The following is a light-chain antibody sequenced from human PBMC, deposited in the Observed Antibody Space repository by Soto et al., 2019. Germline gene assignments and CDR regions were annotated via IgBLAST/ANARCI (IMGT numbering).Light chain of an antibody. CDR1: QSVSSD. CDR3: QQYNTWPPYT. Sequence: EIVMTQSPATLSVSPGERATLSCRASQSVSSDLAWYQQKPGQAPRLLIYVASTRVTGIPARFSGSGSGTEITPPISSMQSEEYSVYYCQQYNTWPPYTFGQGTKLEIK. V-gene: IGKV3-15*01. CDR2: VAS. J-gene: IGKJ2*01.